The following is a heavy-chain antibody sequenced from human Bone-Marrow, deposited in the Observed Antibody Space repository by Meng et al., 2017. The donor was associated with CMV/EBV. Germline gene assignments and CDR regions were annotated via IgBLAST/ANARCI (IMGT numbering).Heavy chain of an antibody. CDR1: GFTISNYA. CDR2: ISASGGST. J-gene: IGHJ6*02. Sequence: GESLKISCAASGFTISNYAMSWVRQAPGKGLEWVSAISASGGSTYYADSVMGRFTISRDNSKNTLYLQMDSLRAEDTAVYYCARYCIAGSCRPRYGMDVWGQGTTVTVSS. V-gene: IGHV3-23*01. CDR3: ARYCIAGSCRPRYGMDV. D-gene: IGHD2-15*01.